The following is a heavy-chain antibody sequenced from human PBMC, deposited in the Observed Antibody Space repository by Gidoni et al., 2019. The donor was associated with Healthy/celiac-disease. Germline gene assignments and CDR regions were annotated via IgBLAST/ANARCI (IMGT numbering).Heavy chain of an antibody. CDR2: ISSSSSYI. J-gene: IGHJ6*02. CDR1: GFTFSSYS. CDR3: ARDSPYEDYYYGMDV. Sequence: EVQLVESGGGLVKPGGSLRLSCAASGFTFSSYSMNWVRQAPGKGLEWVSSISSSSSYIYYADSVKGRFTISRDNAKNSLYLQMNSLRAEDTAVYYCARDSPYEDYYYGMDVWGQGTTVTVSS. D-gene: IGHD5-12*01. V-gene: IGHV3-21*01.